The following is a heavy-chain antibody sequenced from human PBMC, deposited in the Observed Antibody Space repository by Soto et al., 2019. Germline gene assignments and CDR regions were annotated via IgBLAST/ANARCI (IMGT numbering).Heavy chain of an antibody. D-gene: IGHD3-16*02. CDR2: IYYSGST. J-gene: IGHJ6*02. CDR1: GGSISSYY. CDR3: ARGGAIDPRLYGMDV. V-gene: IGHV4-59*01. Sequence: SETLSLTCTVSGGSISSYYWSWIRQPPGKGLEWIGYIYYSGSTNYNPSLKSRVTISVDTSKNQFSLKLSSVTAADTAVYYCARGGAIDPRLYGMDVWGQGTTVTVSS.